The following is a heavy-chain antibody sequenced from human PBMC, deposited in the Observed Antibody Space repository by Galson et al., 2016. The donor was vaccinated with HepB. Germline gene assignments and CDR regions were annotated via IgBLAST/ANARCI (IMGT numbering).Heavy chain of an antibody. CDR3: VQGVAGDPRPNFDY. D-gene: IGHD7-27*01. Sequence: SVKVSCKASGYTFPSYGITWFRQAPGQGLEWMGGISAYSGNTNFAQKFHGRVTMTTATLTSTAYMELRSLRSDDTALYYCVQGVAGDPRPNFDYWGQGTQVTVSS. CDR2: ISAYSGNT. CDR1: GYTFPSYG. V-gene: IGHV1-18*01. J-gene: IGHJ4*02.